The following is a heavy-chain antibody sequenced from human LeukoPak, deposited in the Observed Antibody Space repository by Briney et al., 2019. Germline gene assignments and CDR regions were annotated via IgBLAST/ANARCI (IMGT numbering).Heavy chain of an antibody. CDR2: IIPILGIA. Sequence: ASVKVSCKASGGTFSSYAISWVRQPPGQGLEWMGGIIPILGIANYAQKFQGRVTITADKSTSTAYMELSSLRSEDTAVYYCARIVVDSDAFDIWGQGTMVTVSS. D-gene: IGHD3-22*01. CDR1: GGTFSSYA. V-gene: IGHV1-69*10. J-gene: IGHJ3*02. CDR3: ARIVVDSDAFDI.